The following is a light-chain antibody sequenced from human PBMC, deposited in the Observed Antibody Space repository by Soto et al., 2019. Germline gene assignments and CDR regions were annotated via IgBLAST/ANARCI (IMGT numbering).Light chain of an antibody. J-gene: IGKJ1*01. V-gene: IGKV1-39*01. CDR3: QQSYTTPRT. CDR1: QDIIRH. CDR2: AAS. Sequence: DIQMTQSPSSLSASVGDGVTITCRASQDIIRHLNWYQHKPGKAPKLLIYAASSLQSGVPSRFSGSGSGTDFTLTITSLQPEDFATYYCQQSYTTPRTFGQGTKVDI.